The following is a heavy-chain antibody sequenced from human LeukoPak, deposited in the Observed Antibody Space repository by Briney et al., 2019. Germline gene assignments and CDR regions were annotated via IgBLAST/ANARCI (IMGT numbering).Heavy chain of an antibody. V-gene: IGHV3-23*01. CDR3: TTVVYYGSGSYYYYYYGMDV. Sequence: GGSLRLSCAASGFTFSSYAMNWVRQAPGKGLEWVSGISAGGGNTNHADSVKGRFTISRDNSKNTLYLQMNSLKTEDTAVYYCTTVVYYGSGSYYYYYYGMDVWGQGTTVTVSS. CDR2: ISAGGGNT. CDR1: GFTFSSYA. J-gene: IGHJ6*02. D-gene: IGHD3-10*01.